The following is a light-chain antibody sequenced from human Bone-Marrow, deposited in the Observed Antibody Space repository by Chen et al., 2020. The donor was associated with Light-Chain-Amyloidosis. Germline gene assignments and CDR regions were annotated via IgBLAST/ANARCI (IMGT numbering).Light chain of an antibody. Sequence: QSALTHPASVSGSPGQSTTISCTGTSGDVGTYNYVSWYQQRTGKAPKVMIYAVSNRPSGVSNRFSGSKSGNTASLTISELQAEDEADYYCSSFTSSSSYVFGPGTKVTVL. J-gene: IGLJ1*01. V-gene: IGLV2-14*01. CDR3: SSFTSSSSYV. CDR1: SGDVGTYNY. CDR2: AVS.